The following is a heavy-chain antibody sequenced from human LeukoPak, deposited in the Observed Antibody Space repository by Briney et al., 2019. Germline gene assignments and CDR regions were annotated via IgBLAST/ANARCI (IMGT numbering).Heavy chain of an antibody. CDR1: GGTFSSYA. CDR2: IIPSFGTA. J-gene: IGHJ6*03. CDR3: ARDGGKVLRFLEGDYYYMDV. Sequence: GASVKVSCKASGGTFSSYAISWVRQAPGQGLEWMGGIIPSFGTANYAQKFQGRVTITADESTSTAYMELSSLRSEDTAVYYCARDGGKVLRFLEGDYYYMDVWGKGTTVTVSS. D-gene: IGHD3-3*01. V-gene: IGHV1-69*13.